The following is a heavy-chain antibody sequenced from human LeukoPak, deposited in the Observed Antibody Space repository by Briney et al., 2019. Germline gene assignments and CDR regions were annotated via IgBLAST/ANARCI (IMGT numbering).Heavy chain of an antibody. J-gene: IGHJ4*02. Sequence: PGGSLRLSCAASGFTFSSYSMNWVRQAPGKGLEWVSSISSSSYIYYADSVKGRFTISRDNAKNSLYLQMNSLRAEDTAVYYCARDYYDSSGYSQADYWGQGTLVTVSS. CDR1: GFTFSSYS. CDR3: ARDYYDSSGYSQADY. CDR2: ISSSSYI. D-gene: IGHD3-22*01. V-gene: IGHV3-21*01.